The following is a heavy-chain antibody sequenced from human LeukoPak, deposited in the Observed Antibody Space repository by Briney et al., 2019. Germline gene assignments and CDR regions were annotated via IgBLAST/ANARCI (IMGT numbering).Heavy chain of an antibody. CDR3: ARDHGSWYFLGIDY. D-gene: IGHD6-13*01. CDR2: IWYDGSNK. Sequence: PSGGSLRLSCAASGFTFSSYGMHWVRQAPGKGLEWVAVIWYDGSNKYYADSVKGRFTISRDNSKNTLYLQMNSLRAEDTAVYYCARDHGSWYFLGIDYWGQGTLVTVSS. V-gene: IGHV3-33*01. CDR1: GFTFSSYG. J-gene: IGHJ4*02.